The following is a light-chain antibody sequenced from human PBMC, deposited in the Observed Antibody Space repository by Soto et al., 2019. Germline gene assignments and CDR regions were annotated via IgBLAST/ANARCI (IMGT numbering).Light chain of an antibody. CDR1: QSVRSER. J-gene: IGKJ5*01. Sequence: EIVLTQSPDTLSLSPGERGTRSCRASQSVRSERLAWYQQKRGQAPTLLIFDASSRASGTPERFSGSGSGTDFTLTISRLEPEDFAVYYCQEYDGAPPITFGLGTRLEIK. CDR2: DAS. V-gene: IGKV3-20*01. CDR3: QEYDGAPPIT.